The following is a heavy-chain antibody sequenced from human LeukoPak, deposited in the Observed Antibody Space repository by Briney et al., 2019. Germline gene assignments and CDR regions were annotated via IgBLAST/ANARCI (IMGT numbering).Heavy chain of an antibody. J-gene: IGHJ2*01. CDR2: ISRSGST. CDR3: ARPYCSSTSCLNWYFDL. Sequence: PSETLSLTCAVYGGSFSDYYWSWIRQPPGKGLEWIGEISRSGSTNYNPSLKSRVTISVDTSKNQFSLKLSSVTAADTAVYYCARPYCSSTSCLNWYFDLWGRGTLVTVSS. D-gene: IGHD2-2*01. CDR1: GGSFSDYY. V-gene: IGHV4-34*01.